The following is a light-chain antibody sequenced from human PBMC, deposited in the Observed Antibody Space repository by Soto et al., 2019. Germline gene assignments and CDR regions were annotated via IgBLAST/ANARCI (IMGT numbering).Light chain of an antibody. J-gene: IGLJ1*01. CDR2: EVS. CDR3: SSYTDTSTLV. CDR1: TSDVGGY. Sequence: QSALTQPASVSGSPGQPITISCTGTTSDVGGYVSWYQQHPGKAPKLIIYEVSNRPSGGSNRFSGSKSGNTASLTISGLQAEDEAGYYCSSYTDTSTLVFGSGTKVTVL. V-gene: IGLV2-14*01.